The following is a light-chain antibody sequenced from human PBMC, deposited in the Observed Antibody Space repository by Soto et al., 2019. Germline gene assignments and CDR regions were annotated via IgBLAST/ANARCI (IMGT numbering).Light chain of an antibody. CDR1: SSDVGSHNL. J-gene: IGLJ1*01. CDR3: CSYSGRSSYV. V-gene: IGLV2-23*02. CDR2: EVS. Sequence: QSALTKPASVYGYPGQSITISCTGTSSDVGSHNLVSWYQQHPGKAPKLMIYEVSKRPSGVSNRFSGSKSGNTASLTISGLQADDEADYCCCSYSGRSSYVFGTGTKLTV.